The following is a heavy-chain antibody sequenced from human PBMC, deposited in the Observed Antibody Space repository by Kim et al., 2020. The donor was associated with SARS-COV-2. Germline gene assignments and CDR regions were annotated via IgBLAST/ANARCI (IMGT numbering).Heavy chain of an antibody. Sequence: ASVKVSCKVSGYTLTELSMHWVRQAPGKGLEWMGGFDPEDGETIYAQKFQGRVTMTEDTSTDTAYMELSSLRSEDTAVYYCATGVEGYGSGSYLSWGQGTLFTVSS. J-gene: IGHJ4*02. CDR2: FDPEDGET. V-gene: IGHV1-24*01. D-gene: IGHD3-10*01. CDR3: ATGVEGYGSGSYLS. CDR1: GYTLTELS.